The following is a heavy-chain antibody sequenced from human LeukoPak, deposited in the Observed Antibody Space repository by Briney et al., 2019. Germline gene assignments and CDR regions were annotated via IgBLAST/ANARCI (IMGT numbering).Heavy chain of an antibody. D-gene: IGHD5-18*01. CDR3: ARDGRAMVSDI. Sequence: GGSLRLSCAASGFTVTSSYMSWIRQAPGKGLEWVSYISSSSSYTNYADSVKGRFTISRDNAKNSLYLQMNSLRAEDTAVYYCARDGRAMVSDIWGQGTMVTVSS. J-gene: IGHJ3*02. CDR2: ISSSSSYT. CDR1: GFTVTSSY. V-gene: IGHV3-11*06.